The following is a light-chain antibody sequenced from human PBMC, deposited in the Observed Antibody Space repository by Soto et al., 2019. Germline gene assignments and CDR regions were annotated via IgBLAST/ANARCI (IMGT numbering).Light chain of an antibody. CDR3: QQLNSYPPT. CDR2: KAS. Sequence: DIQMTQSPSTLSGSVGDRVTITCRASQTISSWLAWYQQKPGKAPKLLIYKASTLKSGVPSRFSGSGSGTEFTLTISSLQPDDFATYYCQQLNSYPPTFGQGTRLEIK. V-gene: IGKV1-5*03. J-gene: IGKJ5*01. CDR1: QTISSW.